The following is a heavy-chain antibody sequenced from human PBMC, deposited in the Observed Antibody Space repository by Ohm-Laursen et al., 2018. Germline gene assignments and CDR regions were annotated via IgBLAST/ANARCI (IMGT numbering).Heavy chain of an antibody. D-gene: IGHD5-12*01. Sequence: SLRLSCAASGFTFSSYSMNWVRQAPGKGLERVSTIGYTGNTYYIDSVRGRFAISRDNSQKTVYLQMNSLSADDTALYYCAKDASAISAYSFHDWGRGTLVIVSS. CDR1: GFTFSSYS. CDR2: IGYTGNT. CDR3: AKDASAISAYSFHD. V-gene: IGHV3-23*01. J-gene: IGHJ4*02.